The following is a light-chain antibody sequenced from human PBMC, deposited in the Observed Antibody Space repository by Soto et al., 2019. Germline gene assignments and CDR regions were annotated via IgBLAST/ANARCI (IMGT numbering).Light chain of an antibody. CDR1: SSDVGGYDY. CDR3: SSFGGSNV. CDR2: EVN. V-gene: IGLV2-8*01. J-gene: IGLJ1*01. Sequence: QSALTQPPSASGSPGQSVTISCTGTSSDVGGYDYVSWYQQHSGKAPKLIIYEVNKRPSGVPDRFSGSKSGNTASLTVSGLQAEDEADYYCSSFGGSNVFGTGTKVTVL.